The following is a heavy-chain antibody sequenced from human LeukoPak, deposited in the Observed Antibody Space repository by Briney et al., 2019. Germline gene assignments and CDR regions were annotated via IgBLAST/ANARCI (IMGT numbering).Heavy chain of an antibody. Sequence: GGSLRLSCTASGFTFSTYGMHWVRQAPGKGLEWVTLISYDGSTKYYSDSVKGRFTLSRDNSKNTLYLQMNSLRAEDTAVYYCARDWSFREFSSGWYNGVDYWGQGTLVTVSS. J-gene: IGHJ4*02. CDR1: GFTFSTYG. CDR3: ARDWSFREFSSGWYNGVDY. D-gene: IGHD6-19*01. V-gene: IGHV3-30*03. CDR2: ISYDGSTK.